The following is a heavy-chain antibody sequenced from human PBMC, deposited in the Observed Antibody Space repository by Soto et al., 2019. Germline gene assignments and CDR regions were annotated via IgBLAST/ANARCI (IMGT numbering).Heavy chain of an antibody. V-gene: IGHV1-18*01. CDR1: GYTFTNHG. J-gene: IGHJ4*02. CDR2: ISPYNGDT. Sequence: QVQLVQSGAEVRESGASVKVSCKASGYTFTNHGISWVRQAPGEGLEWMGWISPYNGDTNNAQKFQGRVTMTTDTPTNTGFRELTRLTSDDTAVYYCARGGISSSEGLDYWGQGTLVTVSS. D-gene: IGHD6-13*01. CDR3: ARGGISSSEGLDY.